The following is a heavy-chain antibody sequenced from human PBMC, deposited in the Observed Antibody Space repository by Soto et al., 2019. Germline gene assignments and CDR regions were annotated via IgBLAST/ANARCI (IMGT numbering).Heavy chain of an antibody. V-gene: IGHV3-53*01. Sequence: PGGSLRLSCAASGFTVSSNYMSWVRQAPGKGLEWVSVIYSGGSTYYADSVKGRFTISRDNSKNTLYLQMNSLRAEDTAVYYCARRGSGYYPLYPLDFDYWGQGTLVTVSS. J-gene: IGHJ4*02. D-gene: IGHD3-22*01. CDR2: IYSGGST. CDR3: ARRGSGYYPLYPLDFDY. CDR1: GFTVSSNY.